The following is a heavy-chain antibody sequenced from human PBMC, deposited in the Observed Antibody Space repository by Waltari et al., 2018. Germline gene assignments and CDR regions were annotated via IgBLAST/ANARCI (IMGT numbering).Heavy chain of an antibody. D-gene: IGHD3-16*02. CDR2: IYYSGST. V-gene: IGHV4-59*01. CDR3: ARVILSPTAFDI. Sequence: QVQLQESGPGLVTPSETLSLTCTVSGGSISSYYWSWIRQPPGKGLEWIGYIYYSGSTNYNPSLKSRVTISVDTSKNQFSLKLSSVTAADTAVYYCARVILSPTAFDIWGQGTMVTVSS. CDR1: GGSISSYY. J-gene: IGHJ3*02.